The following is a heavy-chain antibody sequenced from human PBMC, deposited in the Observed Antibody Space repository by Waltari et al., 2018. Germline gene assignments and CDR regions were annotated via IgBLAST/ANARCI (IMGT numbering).Heavy chain of an antibody. J-gene: IGHJ4*02. D-gene: IGHD1-26*01. Sequence: CWGAGRQSPQRGLEWVGQVRCDGKSNYNPSFASRVTIALDTSKNQFSLNLNFATAADTAMYYCARDRGRGLYLDTWGPGTPVTVSP. CDR2: VRCDGKS. V-gene: IGHV4-4*02. CDR3: ARDRGRGLYLDT. CDR1: C.